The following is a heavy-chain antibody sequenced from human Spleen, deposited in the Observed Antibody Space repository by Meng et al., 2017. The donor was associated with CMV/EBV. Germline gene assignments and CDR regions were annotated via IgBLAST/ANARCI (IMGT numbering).Heavy chain of an antibody. CDR3: ARVPTSSNYYYYGMDV. Sequence: GESLKISCAASGFTFSSYGMHWVRQAPGKGLERVAFIRYDGSNKYYADSVKGRFTISRDNSKNTLYLQMNSLRAEDTAVYYCARVPTSSNYYYYGMDVWGQGTTVTVSS. CDR2: IRYDGSNK. D-gene: IGHD2-2*01. J-gene: IGHJ6*02. CDR1: GFTFSSYG. V-gene: IGHV3-30*02.